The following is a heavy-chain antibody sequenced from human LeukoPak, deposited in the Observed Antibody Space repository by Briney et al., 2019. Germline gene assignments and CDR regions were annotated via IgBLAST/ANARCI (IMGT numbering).Heavy chain of an antibody. Sequence: ASVKVSCKASGYTFTSYYMPWVRQAPGQGLEWMGIINPSGGSTSYAQKFQGRVTMTRDTSTSTVYMELSSLRSEDTAVYYCARELGRAGSLLAVGYWGQGTLVTVSS. CDR1: GYTFTSYY. D-gene: IGHD3-10*01. J-gene: IGHJ4*02. CDR2: INPSGGST. CDR3: ARELGRAGSLLAVGY. V-gene: IGHV1-46*03.